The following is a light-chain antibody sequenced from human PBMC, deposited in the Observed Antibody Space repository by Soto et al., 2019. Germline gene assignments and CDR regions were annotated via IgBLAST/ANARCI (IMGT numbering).Light chain of an antibody. V-gene: IGKV3-15*01. J-gene: IGKJ1*01. CDR2: DAS. CDR1: QSVSSS. Sequence: EIVLTQSPGTLSLSPGERATLSCRASQSVSSSCLAWYQQKPGQAPRLLIYDASTRATGIPARFSGSGSGTEFTLTISSLQSDDFAVYYCQQYNSWPRTFGQGTKVDIK. CDR3: QQYNSWPRT.